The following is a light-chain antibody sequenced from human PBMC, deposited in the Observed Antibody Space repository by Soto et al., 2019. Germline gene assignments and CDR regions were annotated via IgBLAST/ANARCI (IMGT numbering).Light chain of an antibody. CDR1: SSNIGGNN. J-gene: IGLJ1*01. CDR3: ASWDESGPYV. V-gene: IGLV1-44*01. CDR2: SNS. Sequence: QSALTQPPSASGTPGQRVTISCSGSSSNIGGNNVNWYQQLPGTAPKLLIYSNSQRPSGVPGRFSGSKSGTSAALAISGLQSEDEADYYCASWDESGPYVFGPGTKVTVL.